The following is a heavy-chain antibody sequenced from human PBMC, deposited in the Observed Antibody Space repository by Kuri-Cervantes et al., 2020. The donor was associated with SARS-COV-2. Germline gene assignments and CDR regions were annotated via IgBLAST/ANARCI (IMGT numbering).Heavy chain of an antibody. CDR1: GYTFTGYY. V-gene: IGHV1-69*13. Sequence: SVKVSCKASGYTFTGYYMHWVRQAPGQGLEWMGGIIPIFGTANYAQKFQGRVTITADESTSTAYMELSSLRSEDTAVYYCARVFLEWFESYMDVWGKGTTVTVSS. CDR2: IIPIFGTA. D-gene: IGHD3-3*01. CDR3: ARVFLEWFESYMDV. J-gene: IGHJ6*03.